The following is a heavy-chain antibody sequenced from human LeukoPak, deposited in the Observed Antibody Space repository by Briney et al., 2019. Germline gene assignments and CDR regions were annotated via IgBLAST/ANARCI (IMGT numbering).Heavy chain of an antibody. D-gene: IGHD1-26*01. Sequence: PGGSLRLSCTGSGFIFSVSAVHWVRQASGKGLEWVGRIRSQRYNYTTTFSESVKGRFSISRDDSRNTAYLQMNSLKIEDTAVYYRVTTTYRNSGGYSFDDWGQGILVTVSP. V-gene: IGHV3-73*01. CDR1: GFIFSVSA. J-gene: IGHJ4*02. CDR3: VTTTYRNSGGYSFDD. CDR2: IRSQRYNYTT.